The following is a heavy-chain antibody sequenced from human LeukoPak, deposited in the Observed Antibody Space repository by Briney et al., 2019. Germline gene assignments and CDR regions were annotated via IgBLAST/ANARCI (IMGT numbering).Heavy chain of an antibody. Sequence: GESLKISCKGSGYSFLSHWIGWVRQMPGKGLEWMGIIYPGDSDTRYNPSFQGQVTISADKSISTAYLQWSSLKASDTAMYYCARLYDILTGNSFDFWGQGTLVTVSS. J-gene: IGHJ4*02. D-gene: IGHD3-9*01. CDR3: ARLYDILTGNSFDF. CDR1: GYSFLSHW. V-gene: IGHV5-51*01. CDR2: IYPGDSDT.